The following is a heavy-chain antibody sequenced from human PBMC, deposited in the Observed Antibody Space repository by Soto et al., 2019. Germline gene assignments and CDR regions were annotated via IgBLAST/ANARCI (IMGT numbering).Heavy chain of an antibody. CDR3: ARLPSDFWSGPSYLDP. J-gene: IGHJ5*02. Sequence: ASVKVSCKASGYTFTSYGISWVRQAPGQGLEWMGWISAYNGNTNYAQKLQGRVTMTTDTSTSTAYMELRSLRSDDTAVYYCARLPSDFWSGPSYLDPWGQGTPVTVSS. CDR2: ISAYNGNT. V-gene: IGHV1-18*01. CDR1: GYTFTSYG. D-gene: IGHD3-3*01.